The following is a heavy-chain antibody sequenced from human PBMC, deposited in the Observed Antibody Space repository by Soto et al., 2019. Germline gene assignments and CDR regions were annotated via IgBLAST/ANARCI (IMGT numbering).Heavy chain of an antibody. CDR2: IDPSDSYT. V-gene: IGHV5-10-1*01. CDR1: GYRFTFYS. Sequence: GASLKIACKGSGYRFTFYSNSWVRQKPGKGREWMGRIDPSDSYTDYSPSFQGHVTISADKSISTAYLQWSSLKASDTAMYYCAVTDSSSWWGRDYYYGMDVWGQGTTVTVSS. J-gene: IGHJ6*02. D-gene: IGHD6-6*01. CDR3: AVTDSSSWWGRDYYYGMDV.